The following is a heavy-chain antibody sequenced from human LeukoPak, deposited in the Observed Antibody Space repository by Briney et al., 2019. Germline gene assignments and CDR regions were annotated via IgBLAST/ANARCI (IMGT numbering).Heavy chain of an antibody. CDR2: INSDGSST. J-gene: IGHJ5*02. V-gene: IGHV3-74*01. Sequence: GGSLRLSCAASGFTFSSYAMSWVRQAPGKGLVWVSRINSDGSSTTYADSVKGRFTISRDNAKNTLYLQMNSLRDEDTAVYFCARGQAGTSWFDPSGQGTLVTVSS. D-gene: IGHD1-14*01. CDR3: ARGQAGTSWFDP. CDR1: GFTFSSYA.